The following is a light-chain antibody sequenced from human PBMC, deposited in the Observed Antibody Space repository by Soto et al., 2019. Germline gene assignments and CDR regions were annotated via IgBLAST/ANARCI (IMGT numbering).Light chain of an antibody. CDR3: QQYDSSPRT. J-gene: IGKJ1*01. V-gene: IGKV3-20*01. Sequence: EIVLTQSPGTLSLSPGERATLSCRASQSVSSSYLAWYQQKPGQAPRLLIYGASSLATGIPDRISGSGSGTDFTLTISRLEPEDFGGYYCQQYDSSPRTFGQGTKVEIK. CDR2: GAS. CDR1: QSVSSSY.